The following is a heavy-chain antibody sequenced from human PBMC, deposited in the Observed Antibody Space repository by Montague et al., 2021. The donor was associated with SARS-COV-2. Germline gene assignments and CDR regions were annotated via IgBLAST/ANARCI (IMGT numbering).Heavy chain of an antibody. J-gene: IGHJ3*02. V-gene: IGHV4-59*08. CDR2: IYYSGST. Sequence: SETLSLTCTVSGGSISSYYWSWIRQPPGKGLEWIGYIYYSGSTNYNPSLKSRVTISVDTSKNQFSLKLSSVTAADTAVYYCARTYYDILTGYYNRGAFDILGQGTMITVSS. CDR3: ARTYYDILTGYYNRGAFDI. D-gene: IGHD3-9*01. CDR1: GGSISSYY.